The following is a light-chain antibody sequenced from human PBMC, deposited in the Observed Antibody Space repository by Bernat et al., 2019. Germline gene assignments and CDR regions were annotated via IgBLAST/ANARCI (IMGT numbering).Light chain of an antibody. CDR1: RSNIGAGHD. V-gene: IGLV1-40*01. J-gene: IGLJ2*01. CDR2: GSS. Sequence: QSVLTQPPAVSGAPGQRVTISCTGSRSNIGAGHDVHWYQQLPGTAPKLLIYGSSNRPSGVPRRFSASKSGTSASLAITGLQAEDEADYYCRCYDSNLSGSVFGGGTKLTVL. CDR3: RCYDSNLSGSV.